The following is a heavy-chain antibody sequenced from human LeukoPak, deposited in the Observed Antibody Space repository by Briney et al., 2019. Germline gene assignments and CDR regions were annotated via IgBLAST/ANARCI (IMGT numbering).Heavy chain of an antibody. CDR1: GLIFNRYW. CDR2: IRYDGSNK. CDR3: AKEGYYYDSSGEAGIDY. Sequence: PGGSLRLFCAASGLIFNRYWMSWARRAPGKGLEWVAFIRYDGSNKYCADSVKGRFTISRDNSKNTLYLQMNSLRAEDTAVYYCAKEGYYYDSSGEAGIDYWGQGTLVTVSS. D-gene: IGHD3-22*01. V-gene: IGHV3-30*02. J-gene: IGHJ4*02.